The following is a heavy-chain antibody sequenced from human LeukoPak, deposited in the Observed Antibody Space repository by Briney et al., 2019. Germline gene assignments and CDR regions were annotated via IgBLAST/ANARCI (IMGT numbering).Heavy chain of an antibody. J-gene: IGHJ4*02. D-gene: IGHD3-22*01. CDR2: INPNSGGT. V-gene: IGHV1-2*02. CDR3: ARVMFYDSSGSTIDY. Sequence: ASVKVSCKASGYTFTGYYMHWVRQAPGQGLEWMGWINPNSGGTNYAQKFQGRVTMTRDTSISTAYMELSRLRSDGTAVYYCARVMFYDSSGSTIDYWGQGTLVTVSS. CDR1: GYTFTGYY.